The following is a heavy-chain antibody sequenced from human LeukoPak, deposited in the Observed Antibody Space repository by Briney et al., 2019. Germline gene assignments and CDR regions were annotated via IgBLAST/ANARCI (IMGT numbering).Heavy chain of an antibody. CDR3: ANTYYDTSGYHYLDY. CDR2: ISSDGSNK. CDR1: GFIFSSYW. J-gene: IGHJ4*02. Sequence: GGSLRLSCAASGFIFSSYWMHWVRQAPGKGLGWVAVISSDGSNKYYADSVKGRFTISRDNSKNTLYLQMNSLRAEDTAVYYCANTYYDTSGYHYLDYWGQGTLVTVSS. D-gene: IGHD3-22*01. V-gene: IGHV3-30-3*01.